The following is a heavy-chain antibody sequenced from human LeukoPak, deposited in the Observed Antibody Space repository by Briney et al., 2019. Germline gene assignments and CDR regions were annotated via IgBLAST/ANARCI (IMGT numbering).Heavy chain of an antibody. CDR2: MYYSGST. V-gene: IGHV4-30-4*01. CDR3: VRDTAMVNGYYYGMDV. Sequence: PSQTLSLTCTVSGGSISSGDYYWSWLRQPPGKGLEWVAYMYYSGSTYYNPSLKSRVTMSADTSKNQLSLKLSSVTAADTAVYYCVRDTAMVNGYYYGMDVWGQGTTVTVSS. CDR1: GGSISSGDYY. D-gene: IGHD5-18*01. J-gene: IGHJ6*02.